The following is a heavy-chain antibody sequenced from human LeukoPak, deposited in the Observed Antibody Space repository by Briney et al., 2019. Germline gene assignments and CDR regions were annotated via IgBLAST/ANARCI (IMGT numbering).Heavy chain of an antibody. J-gene: IGHJ4*02. V-gene: IGHV1-58*01. CDR3: AARSYGSGSYYLNFDY. Sequence: SVTVSCTASGFTFTSSAVQWVRQARGQRLEWIGWIVVGSGNTNYAQKFQERVTITRDMSTSTAYMELSSLRSEDTAVYYCAARSYGSGSYYLNFDYWGQGTLVTVSS. CDR1: GFTFTSSA. D-gene: IGHD3-10*01. CDR2: IVVGSGNT.